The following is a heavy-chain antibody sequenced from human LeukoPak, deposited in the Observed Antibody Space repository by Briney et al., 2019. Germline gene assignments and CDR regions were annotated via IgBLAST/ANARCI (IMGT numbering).Heavy chain of an antibody. CDR1: GFTFSSYG. J-gene: IGHJ4*02. CDR2: IRNDGSNK. Sequence: PGGSLRLSCAASGFTFSSYGMHWVRQAPGKWLEWVAFIRNDGSNKYYADSVKGRFTISRDNSKNTICLQMNSLRAEDTAVYYCAKGPLWADYWGQGTLVTVSS. D-gene: IGHD2/OR15-2a*01. CDR3: AKGPLWADY. V-gene: IGHV3-30*02.